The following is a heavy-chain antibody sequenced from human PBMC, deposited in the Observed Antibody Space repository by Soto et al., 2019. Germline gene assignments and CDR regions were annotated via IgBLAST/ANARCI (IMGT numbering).Heavy chain of an antibody. CDR2: ISYDGTET. V-gene: IGHV3-74*03. J-gene: IGHJ6*02. Sequence: PGGSLRLSCAASGFTFSGYWMHWVRQAPGKGLVWVSHISYDGTETTYADSVKGRFTISRDNPKSTLYLQMNSVRAEDTGVYYCARSSEACYYYYGMDVWGQGTTVTVTS. CDR1: GFTFSGYW. CDR3: ARSSEACYYYYGMDV.